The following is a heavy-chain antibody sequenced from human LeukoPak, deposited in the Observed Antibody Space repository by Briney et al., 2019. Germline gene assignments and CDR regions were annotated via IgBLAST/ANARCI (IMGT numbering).Heavy chain of an antibody. CDR1: GGSISSGGYY. V-gene: IGHV4-31*03. J-gene: IGHJ6*02. D-gene: IGHD3-3*01. CDR2: IYYSGST. Sequence: SQTLSLTCTVSGGSISSGGYYWSWIRQHPGKGLEWIGYIYYSGSTYYNPSLKSRVTISVDTSKNQFSLKLSSVTAADTAVYYCARLRFWGLYYYYYYGMDVWGQGTTVTVSS. CDR3: ARLRFWGLYYYYYYGMDV.